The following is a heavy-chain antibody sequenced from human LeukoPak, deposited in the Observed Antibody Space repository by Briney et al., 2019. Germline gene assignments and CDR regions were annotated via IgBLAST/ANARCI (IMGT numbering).Heavy chain of an antibody. CDR2: INPSGGST. Sequence: ASVKLSCKASGYTFTRYYMHWVRQAPGQGLEWMGIINPSGGSTSYTQNFQGRVTMTRDTSTSTVYMELSSLRSEDTAVYYCARAGDSSGYYFFPYFDYWGQGTLVTVSS. V-gene: IGHV1-46*01. D-gene: IGHD3-22*01. J-gene: IGHJ4*02. CDR3: ARAGDSSGYYFFPYFDY. CDR1: GYTFTRYY.